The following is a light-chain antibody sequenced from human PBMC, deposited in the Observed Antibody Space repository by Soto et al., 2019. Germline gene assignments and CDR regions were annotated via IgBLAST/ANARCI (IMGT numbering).Light chain of an antibody. CDR2: EVS. CDR1: SSDVGGYNY. Sequence: QSALTQPASVSGSPGQSITISCTGTSSDVGGYNYVSWYQQHPGKAPKLMIYEVSHRPAGAYNRFSCYKSGNTASLTISGLQDEDEADYYCGSYKSGSAYVFGTGTKLTVL. J-gene: IGLJ1*01. V-gene: IGLV2-14*01. CDR3: GSYKSGSAYV.